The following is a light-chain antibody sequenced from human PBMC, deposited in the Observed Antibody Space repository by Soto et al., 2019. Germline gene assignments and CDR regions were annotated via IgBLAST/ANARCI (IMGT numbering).Light chain of an antibody. CDR1: SSDVASYNY. Sequence: QSALSQPRSVSGSPGQSVTISCTGTSSDVASYNYVSWYQQRPGKAPKLMIYDVSERPSGVPDRFSGSKSGNTASLTISGLQAEDEADYYCCSYADNYSLVFGGGTKLTVL. J-gene: IGLJ2*01. CDR2: DVS. V-gene: IGLV2-11*01. CDR3: CSYADNYSLV.